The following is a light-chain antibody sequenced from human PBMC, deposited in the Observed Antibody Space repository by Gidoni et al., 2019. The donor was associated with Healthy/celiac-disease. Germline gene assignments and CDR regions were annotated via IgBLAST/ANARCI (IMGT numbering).Light chain of an antibody. V-gene: IGKV3-20*01. J-gene: IGKJ4*02. Sequence: EIVLTQSPGTLSLSPGERATISCRASQSVSSSYLAWYQQKPGQAPRLLIYGASSRATGIPDRFSGSGSGTDFTLTISRLEPEDFAVYYCQQYGSSPRFXGXTKVXIK. CDR1: QSVSSSY. CDR2: GAS. CDR3: QQYGSSPR.